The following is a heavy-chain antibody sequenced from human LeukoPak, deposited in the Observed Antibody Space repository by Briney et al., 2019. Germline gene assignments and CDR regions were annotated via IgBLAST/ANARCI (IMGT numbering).Heavy chain of an antibody. Sequence: PSETLSLTCTVSGGSISSDYWSWIRQPPGKGLEWIVYIYYRGSTNYNPSLKSRVTISVDTSKNQFSLKLSSVTAADTAVYYCARLSGYSSGHYYSDYWGQGTLVTVSP. CDR2: IYYRGST. D-gene: IGHD3-22*01. J-gene: IGHJ4*02. CDR3: ARLSGYSSGHYYSDY. V-gene: IGHV4-59*01. CDR1: GGSISSDY.